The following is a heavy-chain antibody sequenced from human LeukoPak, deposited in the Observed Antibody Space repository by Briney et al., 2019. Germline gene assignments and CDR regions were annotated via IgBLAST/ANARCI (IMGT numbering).Heavy chain of an antibody. CDR1: GYTLTELS. CDR2: IIPIFGTA. V-gene: IGHV1-69*13. CDR3: ARVYAVTHYYGMDV. D-gene: IGHD4-17*01. Sequence: ASVKVSCKVSGYTLTELSMHWVRQAPGQGLEWMGGIIPIFGTANYAQKFQGRVTITADESTSTAYMELSSLRSEDTAVYYCARVYAVTHYYGMDVWGQGTTVTVSS. J-gene: IGHJ6*02.